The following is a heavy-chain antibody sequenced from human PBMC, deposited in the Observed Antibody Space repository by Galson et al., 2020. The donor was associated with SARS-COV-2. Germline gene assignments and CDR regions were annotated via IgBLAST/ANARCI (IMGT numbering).Heavy chain of an antibody. CDR2: IYYSGST. V-gene: IGHV4-39*07. D-gene: IGHD3-22*01. Sequence: ASETLSLTCTVSGGSISSSSYYWGWIRQPPGKGLEWIGSIYYSGSTYYNPSLKSRVTISVDTSKNQFSLKLSSVTAADTAVYYCARHYYYDPKGTDAFDIWGQGTMVTVSS. J-gene: IGHJ3*02. CDR3: ARHYYYDPKGTDAFDI. CDR1: GGSISSSSYY.